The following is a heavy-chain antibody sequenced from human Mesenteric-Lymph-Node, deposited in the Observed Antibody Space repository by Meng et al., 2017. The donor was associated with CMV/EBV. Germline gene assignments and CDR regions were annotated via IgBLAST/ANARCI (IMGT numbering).Heavy chain of an antibody. V-gene: IGHV3-30*02. CDR3: ARNLESPLGYCTGGSCYRFYYIMDV. J-gene: IGHJ6*02. Sequence: GGSLRLSCAASGFTFSTYAMRWVRQAPGKGLEWVTFIWSDGSNKYYADSVKGRFTISRDNSKNTLYLQMNSLRAEDTAVYYCARNLESPLGYCTGGSCYRFYYIMDVWGQGTTVTVSS. D-gene: IGHD2-15*01. CDR1: GFTFSTYA. CDR2: IWSDGSNK.